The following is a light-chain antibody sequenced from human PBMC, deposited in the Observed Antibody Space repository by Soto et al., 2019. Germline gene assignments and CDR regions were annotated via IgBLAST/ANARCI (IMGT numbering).Light chain of an antibody. V-gene: IGKV1-5*01. Sequence: DIQMTQSPSTLSASVGDRVTITCRASQSISSWLAWYQQKPGKAPKLLIYDASSLESGVPSRFSGSGSGTEFTLTISSLQPDDFATYYCQQYNSYSVTFGQRTKVEIK. CDR3: QQYNSYSVT. CDR2: DAS. CDR1: QSISSW. J-gene: IGKJ1*01.